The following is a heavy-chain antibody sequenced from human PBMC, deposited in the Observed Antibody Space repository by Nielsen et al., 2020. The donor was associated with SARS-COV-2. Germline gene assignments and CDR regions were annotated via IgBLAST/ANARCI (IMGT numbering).Heavy chain of an antibody. CDR3: ARAWYSSSVPDY. J-gene: IGHJ4*02. CDR2: ISGSGGST. CDR1: GFTFSSYA. D-gene: IGHD6-6*01. V-gene: IGHV3-23*01. Sequence: GESLKISCAASGFTFSSYAMSWVRQAPGKGLEWVSAISGSGGSTYYADSVKGRFTISRDNAKNTLYLQMNSLRAEDTAVYYCARAWYSSSVPDYWGQGTRVTVSS.